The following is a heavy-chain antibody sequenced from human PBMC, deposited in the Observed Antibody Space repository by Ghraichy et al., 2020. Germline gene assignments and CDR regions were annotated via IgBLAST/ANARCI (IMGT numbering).Heavy chain of an antibody. CDR3: ARSSGWVIAY. Sequence: GESLNISCAASGFTLSDYWMNWVRQAPGKGPEWVAIIKQDGSEKHYVDSVEGRFTISRDNAESSLHLQMNSLRVEDTAVYYCARSSGWVIAYWGQGNLVTVSS. D-gene: IGHD2-21*01. V-gene: IGHV3-7*01. J-gene: IGHJ4*02. CDR1: GFTLSDYW. CDR2: IKQDGSEK.